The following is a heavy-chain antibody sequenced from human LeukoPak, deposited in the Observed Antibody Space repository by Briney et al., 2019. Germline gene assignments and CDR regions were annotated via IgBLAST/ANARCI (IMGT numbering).Heavy chain of an antibody. CDR3: ARGPVYDILTGYSYYFDY. Sequence: SVKVSCKASGGTFSSYAISWVRQAPGQGREWMGRIIPIFGTANYAQKFQGRVTITTDESTSTAYMELSSLRSEDTAVYYCARGPVYDILTGYSYYFDYWGQGTLVTVSS. V-gene: IGHV1-69*05. CDR1: GGTFSSYA. CDR2: IIPIFGTA. D-gene: IGHD3-9*01. J-gene: IGHJ4*02.